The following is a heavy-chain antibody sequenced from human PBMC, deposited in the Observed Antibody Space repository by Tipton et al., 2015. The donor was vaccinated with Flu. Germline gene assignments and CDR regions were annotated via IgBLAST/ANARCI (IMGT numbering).Heavy chain of an antibody. D-gene: IGHD3-10*01. CDR1: GFTVSSNY. V-gene: IGHV3-53*01. CDR3: ARAGVWFGELSVGPPSDY. Sequence: SLRLSCAASGFTVSSNYMSWVRQAPGKGLEWVSVIYSGGSTYYADSVKGRFTISRDNSKNTLYLQMNSLRAEDTAVYYCARAGVWFGELSVGPPSDYWGQRTLVTVSS. CDR2: IYSGGST. J-gene: IGHJ4*02.